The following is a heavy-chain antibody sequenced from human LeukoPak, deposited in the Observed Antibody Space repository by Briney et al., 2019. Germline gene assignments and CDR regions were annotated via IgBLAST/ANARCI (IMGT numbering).Heavy chain of an antibody. Sequence: GGALRLSCAASGFTFSGSGMHWVRQAPGKGLEWVTFIRYDGSNKYYTDSVKGRFTISRDNSKNTLYLQMDSLRAEDTAVYYCARDYDFWSGYYSPTRGYFGYWGQGTLVTVSS. CDR3: ARDYDFWSGYYSPTRGYFGY. D-gene: IGHD3-3*01. CDR1: GFTFSGSG. J-gene: IGHJ4*02. V-gene: IGHV3-30*02. CDR2: IRYDGSNK.